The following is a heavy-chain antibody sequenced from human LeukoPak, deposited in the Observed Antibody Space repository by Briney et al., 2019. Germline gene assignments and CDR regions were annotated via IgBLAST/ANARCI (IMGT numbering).Heavy chain of an antibody. J-gene: IGHJ3*02. CDR2: ISSNGGST. V-gene: IGHV3-64*04. Sequence: PGGSLRLSCSAPGFTFSRYAMPWVRQAPGKGLEYVSAISSNGGSTYYADSVKGRFTITRDNAKNSLYLQRNSLRDEDTAVYYCARDFYGDWAFDIWGQGTMVTVSS. CDR1: GFTFSRYA. D-gene: IGHD4-17*01. CDR3: ARDFYGDWAFDI.